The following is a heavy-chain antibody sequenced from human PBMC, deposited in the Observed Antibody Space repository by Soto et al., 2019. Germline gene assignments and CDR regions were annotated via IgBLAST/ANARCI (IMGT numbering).Heavy chain of an antibody. CDR2: IYWDDDK. Sequence: QITLKESGPTLVKPTQTLTLTCTFSGFSLSTSGVGVGWIRQPPGKALEWLALIYWDDDKRYSPSLKSRLTITKDTSKNQVVLTMTNMDPVDTATYYCAHRRDSGYCISTSCYAVNWFDPWGQGTLVTVSS. J-gene: IGHJ5*02. D-gene: IGHD2-2*01. V-gene: IGHV2-5*02. CDR1: GFSLSTSGVG. CDR3: AHRRDSGYCISTSCYAVNWFDP.